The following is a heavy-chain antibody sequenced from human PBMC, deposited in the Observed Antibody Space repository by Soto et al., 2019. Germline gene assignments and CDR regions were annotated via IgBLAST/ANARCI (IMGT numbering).Heavy chain of an antibody. CDR1: GYTFTSYG. CDR3: ARDGYFDH. J-gene: IGHJ4*02. CDR2: ISANNGNT. V-gene: IGHV1-18*01. Sequence: QVQLVQSGAEVKKPGDSVRVSCKASGYTFTSYGIGWVRQAPGQGLEWMGWISANNGNTKYAQKLQGRVTMTTDASTSTAYMELRSLRSDDAAGYYCARDGYFDHWGQGTLVTVSS.